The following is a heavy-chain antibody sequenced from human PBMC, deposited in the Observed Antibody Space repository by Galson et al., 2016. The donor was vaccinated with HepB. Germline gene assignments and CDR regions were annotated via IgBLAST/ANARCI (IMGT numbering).Heavy chain of an antibody. Sequence: QSGAEVKKPGESLSISCKGSGYSFTSSWIGWVRQMPGKGLEWMGMIYPGDSDIRYSTSFQGQVTISADKSINTAYLQWSSLKASDTAMYYCARREDYQLGGGFDPWGQGTLVTVSS. CDR1: GYSFTSSW. V-gene: IGHV5-51*01. J-gene: IGHJ5*02. CDR3: ARREDYQLGGGFDP. CDR2: IYPGDSDI. D-gene: IGHD3-16*01.